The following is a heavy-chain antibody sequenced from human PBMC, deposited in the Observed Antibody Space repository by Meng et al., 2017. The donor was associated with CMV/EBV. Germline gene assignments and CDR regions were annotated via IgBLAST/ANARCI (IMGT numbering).Heavy chain of an antibody. V-gene: IGHV3-74*01. CDR2: INSDGSST. CDR1: GFTFSSYW. Sequence: GESLKISCAASGFTFSSYWMHWVRQAPGKGLVWVSSINSDGSSTSYADSVKGRFTISRDNAKNTLYLQMNSLRAEDTAVYYCARVPYCSSTSCYSTWGQGTTVTVSS. J-gene: IGHJ6*02. D-gene: IGHD2-2*01. CDR3: ARVPYCSSTSCYST.